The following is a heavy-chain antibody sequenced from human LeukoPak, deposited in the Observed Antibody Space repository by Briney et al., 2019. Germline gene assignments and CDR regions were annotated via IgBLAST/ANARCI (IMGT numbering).Heavy chain of an antibody. CDR1: GGTFISYA. V-gene: IGHV1-69*04. Sequence: GASVKVSCKASGGTFISYAIGWVRQAPGQGREWMGRIIPIFGIANYAQKFQGGVTITADKSTSTAYMELSSLRSEDTAVYYCARDTAPDYGGNSGPYFDYWGQGTLVTVSS. CDR2: IIPIFGIA. J-gene: IGHJ4*02. CDR3: ARDTAPDYGGNSGPYFDY. D-gene: IGHD4-23*01.